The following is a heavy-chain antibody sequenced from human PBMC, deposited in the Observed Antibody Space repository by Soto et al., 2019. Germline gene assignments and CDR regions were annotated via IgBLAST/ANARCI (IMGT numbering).Heavy chain of an antibody. D-gene: IGHD2-21*01. J-gene: IGHJ4*02. CDR3: ARDNVVVNATVFDY. Sequence: PSETLSLTCAVYGGSFSGYYWSWIRQPPGKGLEWIGEINHSGSTNYNPSLKSQVTISVDTSKNQFSLKLSSVTAADTAVYYCARDNVVVNATVFDYWGQGTLVTVSS. V-gene: IGHV4-34*01. CDR2: INHSGST. CDR1: GGSFSGYY.